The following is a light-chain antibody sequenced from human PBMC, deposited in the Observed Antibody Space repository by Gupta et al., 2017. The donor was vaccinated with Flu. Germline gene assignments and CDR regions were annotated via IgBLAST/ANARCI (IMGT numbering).Light chain of an antibody. V-gene: IGLV2-11*01. CDR2: DVT. CDR1: NSDIGGYNY. J-gene: IGLJ2*01. CDR3: CSYAGSSTLI. Sequence: QSALTQPRSVSGSPGQSVTISCTGSNSDIGGYNYVSWYQHYPGKAPKLLIYDVTARPSGVPDRFSGSKSDNTASLTISGVQAEDEADYYCCSYAGSSTLIFGGGTKLTV.